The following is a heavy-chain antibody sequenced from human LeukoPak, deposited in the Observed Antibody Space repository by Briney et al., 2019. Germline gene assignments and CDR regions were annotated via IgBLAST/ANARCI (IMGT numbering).Heavy chain of an antibody. D-gene: IGHD3-22*01. CDR2: VSYTGRT. V-gene: IGHV4-59*11. J-gene: IGHJ3*01. Sequence: NSSETLSLTCTVSGDSLSGHYWSWIRQPPGKRLEWIGYVSYTGRTKYNPSLQSRVTISIDTSKSQFSLKLTSVTSADTAVYSCARLLDNDSSGDPDTYDVWGQGTTVIVSS. CDR1: GDSLSGHY. CDR3: ARLLDNDSSGDPDTYDV.